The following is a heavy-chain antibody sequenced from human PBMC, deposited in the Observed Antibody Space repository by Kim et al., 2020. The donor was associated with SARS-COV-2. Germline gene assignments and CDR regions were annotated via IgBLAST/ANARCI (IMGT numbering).Heavy chain of an antibody. CDR1: GGSISSGGYY. J-gene: IGHJ4*02. CDR3: ARGRTTMMVVVMYFDY. Sequence: SETLSLTCTVSGGSISSGGYYWSWIRQHPGKGLEWIGYIYYSGSTYYNPSLKSRVTISVDTSKNQFSLKLSSVTAADTAVYYCARGRTTMMVVVMYFDYGGQGTLVTVSS. V-gene: IGHV4-31*03. CDR2: IYYSGST. D-gene: IGHD3-22*01.